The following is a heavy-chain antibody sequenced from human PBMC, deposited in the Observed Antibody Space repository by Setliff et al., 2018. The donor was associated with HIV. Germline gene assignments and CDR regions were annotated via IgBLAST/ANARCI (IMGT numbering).Heavy chain of an antibody. Sequence: SETLSLTCTVSGGSISSGSYFWSWIRQPAGKGLEWIGHIYTSGSTNYNPALKSRVATSVDTSKNHFSLRLSSVTAADTAVYYCARRERYYDILTGRVSDGFDIWGQGTMVTVSS. V-gene: IGHV4-61*09. J-gene: IGHJ3*02. D-gene: IGHD3-9*01. CDR3: ARRERYYDILTGRVSDGFDI. CDR2: IYTSGST. CDR1: GGSISSGSYF.